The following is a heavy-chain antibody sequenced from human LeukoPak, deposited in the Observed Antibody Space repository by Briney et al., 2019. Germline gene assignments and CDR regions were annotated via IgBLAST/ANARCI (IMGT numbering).Heavy chain of an antibody. CDR2: IYNSGGT. D-gene: IGHD4-23*01. Sequence: SETLSLTCTVSGDSISSYYWSWIRQPPGKGPEWIGYIYNSGGTNYSPSLKGRVTISVDTSKNQFSLKLSSVTAADTAVYYCASDPYGGYWGQGTLVTVSS. CDR1: GDSISSYY. J-gene: IGHJ4*02. CDR3: ASDPYGGY. V-gene: IGHV4-59*08.